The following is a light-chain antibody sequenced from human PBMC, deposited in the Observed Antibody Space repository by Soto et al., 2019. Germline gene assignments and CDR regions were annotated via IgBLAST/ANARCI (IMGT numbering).Light chain of an antibody. Sequence: DIVMTQSPDSLAVSLGERATINCKSSQSVLYSSNNKNYLAWYQQKPGQPPKLLIYWASTRESGVPDRFSGSGSGTDFTLTISSLQAEDVAVYYCQEYIQWPPGMFGPGTTVDIK. CDR1: QSVLYSSNNKNY. CDR3: QEYIQWPPGM. V-gene: IGKV4-1*01. CDR2: WAS. J-gene: IGKJ1*01.